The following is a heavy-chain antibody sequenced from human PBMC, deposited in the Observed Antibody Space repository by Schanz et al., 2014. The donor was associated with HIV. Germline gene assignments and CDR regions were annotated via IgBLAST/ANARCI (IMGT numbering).Heavy chain of an antibody. V-gene: IGHV3-30*03. Sequence: QVQLVESGGGVVQPGRSLRLSCAASGFIFKNYGMHWVRQAPGKGLEWVAVISYDGSNQYYADSVKGRFTISRDNSKNTLYLQMNSLRAEDTAVYYCARRDYGDYYYYYGMDVWGQGTTVTVSS. D-gene: IGHD4-17*01. CDR3: ARRDYGDYYYYYGMDV. J-gene: IGHJ6*02. CDR1: GFIFKNYG. CDR2: ISYDGSNQ.